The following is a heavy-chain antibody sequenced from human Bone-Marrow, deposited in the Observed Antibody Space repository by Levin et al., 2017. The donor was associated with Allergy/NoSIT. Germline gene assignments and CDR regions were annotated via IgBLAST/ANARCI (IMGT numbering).Heavy chain of an antibody. CDR2: ISGSGGNT. J-gene: IGHJ6*02. Sequence: GWSLRLSCAASGFTFSTYAMSWVRQAPGKGLEWVSAISGSGGNTYYPDSVKGRFTISRDNSKNTLYLQMNSLRAEETAVYYCAKDYGTSARPDYGMDVWGQGTMVTASS. D-gene: IGHD6-6*01. CDR3: AKDYGTSARPDYGMDV. CDR1: GFTFSTYA. V-gene: IGHV3-23*01.